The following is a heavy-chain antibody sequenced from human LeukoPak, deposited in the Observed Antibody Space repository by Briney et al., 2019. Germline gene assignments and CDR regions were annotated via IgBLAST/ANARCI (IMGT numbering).Heavy chain of an antibody. CDR1: GFTVSNNY. J-gene: IGHJ6*02. V-gene: IGHV3-66*01. Sequence: GGSLRLSCAASGFTVSNNYMSWVRQAPGKGLEWVSVIYSGGNTYYADSVKDRFTISRDNSKNTLYLQMNSLRAEDTAVYYCASPMSPVGNTMVRGVISYGMDVWGQGTTVTVSS. CDR2: IYSGGNT. CDR3: ASPMSPVGNTMVRGVISYGMDV. D-gene: IGHD3-10*01.